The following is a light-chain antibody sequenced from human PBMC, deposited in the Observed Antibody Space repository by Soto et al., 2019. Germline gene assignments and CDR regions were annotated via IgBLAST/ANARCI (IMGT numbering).Light chain of an antibody. V-gene: IGLV2-14*01. Sequence: QYALTQPASVSGSPGQSITISCTGTTSDVGGYNFVSWYQQHPGKAPKLTIYEVSNRPSGVSNRFSGSKSGNTASLTISGLQAEDEADYYCSSYTSSRTLVFGGGTKLTVL. CDR2: EVS. CDR1: TSDVGGYNF. J-gene: IGLJ2*01. CDR3: SSYTSSRTLV.